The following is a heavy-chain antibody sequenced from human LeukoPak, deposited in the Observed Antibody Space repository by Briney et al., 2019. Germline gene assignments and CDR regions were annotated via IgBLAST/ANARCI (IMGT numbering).Heavy chain of an antibody. D-gene: IGHD6-19*01. V-gene: IGHV3-66*01. Sequence: GGSLRLSCAASGFSFSSYWMSWVRQAPGKGLEWVSIIYSGGSTYYADSVKGRFTISRDNSKNTLYLQMNSLGAEDTAVYYCARSGWYGNDAFDNWGQGTMVTVSS. CDR1: GFSFSSYW. CDR2: IYSGGST. J-gene: IGHJ3*02. CDR3: ARSGWYGNDAFDN.